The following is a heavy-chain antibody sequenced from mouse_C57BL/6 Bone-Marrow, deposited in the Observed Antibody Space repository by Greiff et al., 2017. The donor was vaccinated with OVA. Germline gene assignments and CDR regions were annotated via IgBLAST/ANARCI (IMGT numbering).Heavy chain of an antibody. CDR1: GFTFSSYG. Sequence: EVMLVESGGDLVKPGGSLKLSCAASGFTFSSYGMSWVRQTPAKRLEWVATISSGGSYTYYPDSVKGRFTISRDNAKNTLYLQMSSLKSEDTAMYDCAIPSYDSNYALAYWGQGTLVTVSA. CDR2: ISSGGSYT. J-gene: IGHJ3*01. V-gene: IGHV5-6*02. CDR3: AIPSYDSNYALAY. D-gene: IGHD2-5*01.